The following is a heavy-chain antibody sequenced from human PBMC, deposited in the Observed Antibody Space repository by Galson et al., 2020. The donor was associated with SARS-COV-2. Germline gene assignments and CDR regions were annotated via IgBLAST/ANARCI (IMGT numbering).Heavy chain of an antibody. V-gene: IGHV3-33*01. CDR2: IWSDGSNE. CDR3: ARDRHTGPNAVDY. J-gene: IGHJ4*02. D-gene: IGHD1-1*01. Sequence: GGSLRLSCAASGFTFSSYGMHWVRQSPGKGLEWVAVIWSDGSNEYYADSVQGRFTISRDNSKNTLSLQMTSLRAEDSAVYYCARDRHTGPNAVDYWGQGTLVTVSS. CDR1: GFTFSSYG.